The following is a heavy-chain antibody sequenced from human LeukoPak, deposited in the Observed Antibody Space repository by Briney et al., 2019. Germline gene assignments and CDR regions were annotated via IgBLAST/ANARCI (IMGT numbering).Heavy chain of an antibody. CDR2: INHSGST. CDR3: ARRHSSGWYGGYY. D-gene: IGHD6-19*01. V-gene: IGHV4-34*01. Sequence: SETLSLTCAVYGGSFSGYYWSWIRQPPGKGLEWIGEINHSGSTNYNPSLKSRVTISVDTSKNQFSLKLSSVTAADTAVYYCARRHSSGWYGGYYWGQGTTVTVSS. J-gene: IGHJ6*02. CDR1: GGSFSGYY.